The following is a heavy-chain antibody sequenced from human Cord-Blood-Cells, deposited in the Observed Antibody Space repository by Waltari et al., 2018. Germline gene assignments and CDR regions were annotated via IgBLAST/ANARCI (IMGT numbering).Heavy chain of an antibody. CDR1: GYTLTELS. Sequence: QVQLVQSGAEVKKPGASVTGSCKVSGYTLTELSLPCVRQAPGKGLEWMGGFDPEDGETIYAQKFQGRVTMTEDTSTDTAYMELSSLRSEDTAVYYCATFPYSNYVFDYWGQGTLVTVSS. J-gene: IGHJ4*02. V-gene: IGHV1-24*01. CDR3: ATFPYSNYVFDY. D-gene: IGHD4-4*01. CDR2: FDPEDGET.